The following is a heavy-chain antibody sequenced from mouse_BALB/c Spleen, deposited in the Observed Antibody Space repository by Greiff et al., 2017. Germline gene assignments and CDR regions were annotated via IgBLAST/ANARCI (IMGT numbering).Heavy chain of an antibody. CDR3: ARAVDYGSSYYSYAMDY. Sequence: VMLVESGPGLVAPSQSLSITCTVSGFSLTGYGVNWVRQPPGKGLEWLGMIWGNGSTDYNSALKSRLSISKDNSTSQVFLKMNSLQTDDTARYYYARAVDYGSSYYSYAMDYWGQGTSVTVSS. J-gene: IGHJ4*01. CDR1: GFSLTGYG. D-gene: IGHD1-1*01. CDR2: IWGNGST. V-gene: IGHV2-6-7*01.